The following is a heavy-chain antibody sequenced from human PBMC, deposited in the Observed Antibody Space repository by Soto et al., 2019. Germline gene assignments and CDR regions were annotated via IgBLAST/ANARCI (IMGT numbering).Heavy chain of an antibody. D-gene: IGHD2-2*01. V-gene: IGHV3-23*01. CDR1: GFTFSSYA. J-gene: IGHJ5*02. CDR3: AKDLTIVVVPGSATEFDP. CDR2: ISGSGGST. Sequence: GGSLRLSCAASGFTFSSYAMSWVRQAPGKGLEWVSAISGSGGSTYYADSVKGRFTISRDNSKNTLYLQMNSLRAEDTAVYYCAKDLTIVVVPGSATEFDPWGQGTLVTVSS.